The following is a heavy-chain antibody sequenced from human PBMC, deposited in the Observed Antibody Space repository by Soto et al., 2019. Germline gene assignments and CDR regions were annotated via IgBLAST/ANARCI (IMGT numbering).Heavy chain of an antibody. CDR2: IIPIFGTA. CDR1: GGTFSSYA. J-gene: IGHJ6*02. V-gene: IGHV1-69*13. D-gene: IGHD2-21*02. Sequence: SVKVSCKASGGTFSSYAISWVRQAPGQGLEWMGGIIPIFGTANYAQKFQGRVTITADESTSTAYMELSSLRSEDTAVYYCARAAYCGGDCYPQGYYYYGMDVWGQGTTVTVSS. CDR3: ARAAYCGGDCYPQGYYYYGMDV.